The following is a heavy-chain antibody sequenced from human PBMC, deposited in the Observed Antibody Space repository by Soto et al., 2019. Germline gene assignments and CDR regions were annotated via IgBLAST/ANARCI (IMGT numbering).Heavy chain of an antibody. D-gene: IGHD2-15*01. CDR1: GYTFSSYG. V-gene: IGHV1-18*01. J-gene: IGHJ3*02. CDR3: ARGNRIEAFDI. CDR2: ISAYNGNT. Sequence: QVQLVQSGAEVKKPGASVKCSCKASGYTFSSYGVSWVRQAPGQGLEWMGWISAYNGNTNYAQKFKGRVTMTTQTSTSTAYMQLRSLRSDDTAVYYCARGNRIEAFDIGGQVTMGTVSS.